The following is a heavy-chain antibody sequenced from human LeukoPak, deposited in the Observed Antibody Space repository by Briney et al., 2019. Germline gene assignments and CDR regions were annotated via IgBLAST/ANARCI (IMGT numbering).Heavy chain of an antibody. J-gene: IGHJ3*02. CDR1: GFTFSSYW. CDR2: IRQDGSEK. V-gene: IGHV3-7*01. CDR3: ARDPTGEDDAFDI. Sequence: GGSLRLSCAASGFTFSSYWMSWVRQAPGKGLEWVANIRQDGSEKYYVDSVKGRFTISRDNAKNSLYLQMNSLRAEDTAVYYCARDPTGEDDAFDIWGQGTMVTVSS. D-gene: IGHD3-16*01.